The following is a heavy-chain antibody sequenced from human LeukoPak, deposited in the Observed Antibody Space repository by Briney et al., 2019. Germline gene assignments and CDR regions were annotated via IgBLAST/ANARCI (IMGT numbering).Heavy chain of an antibody. CDR1: GFAFSSYA. CDR3: ARSMSGSREL. V-gene: IGHV3-23*01. Sequence: GGSLRLSCAASGFAFSSYAISWVRQAPGKGLEWVSAISGSGGTTKYADSVKGRFTISRDNAKNTLYLQMNSLSAEDTAMYYCARSMSGSRELWGQGTLVTVSP. J-gene: IGHJ4*02. CDR2: ISGSGGTT. D-gene: IGHD1-26*01.